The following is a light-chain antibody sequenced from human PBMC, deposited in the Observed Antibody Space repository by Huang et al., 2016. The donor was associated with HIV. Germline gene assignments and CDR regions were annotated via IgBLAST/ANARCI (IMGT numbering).Light chain of an antibody. CDR2: DVS. Sequence: EIVFTQSPVTLSLSPGDGATLSCRASQSIGTYLAWYQQKSGQAPRLLIYDVSNRAAGVPARFSASGSETDFTLTIASLDPDDFAIYHCQQRSKWPLTFGGGTKVEMK. J-gene: IGKJ4*01. V-gene: IGKV3-11*01. CDR1: QSIGTY. CDR3: QQRSKWPLT.